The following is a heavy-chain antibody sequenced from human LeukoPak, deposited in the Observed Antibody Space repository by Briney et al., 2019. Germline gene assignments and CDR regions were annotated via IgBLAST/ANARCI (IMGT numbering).Heavy chain of an antibody. CDR3: ARDRVKAVTTPFDY. CDR2: INHSGST. Sequence: PSETLSLTCAVYGGSFSGYYWSWIRQPPGKGLEWIGEINHSGSTNYNPSLKSRVTISVDKSKNQFSLKLSSVTAADTAVYYCARDRVKAVTTPFDYWGQGTLVTVSS. CDR1: GGSFSGYY. D-gene: IGHD4-17*01. V-gene: IGHV4-34*01. J-gene: IGHJ4*02.